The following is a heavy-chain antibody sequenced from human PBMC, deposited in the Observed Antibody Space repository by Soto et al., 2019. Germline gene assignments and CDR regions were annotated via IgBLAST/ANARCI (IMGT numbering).Heavy chain of an antibody. J-gene: IGHJ6*02. Sequence: GGSLRLSCAASGFTFSSYAMHWVRQAPGKGLEWVAVISYDGSNKYYADSVKGRFTISRDNSKNTLYLQMNSLRAEDTAVYYCARGYCSSTSCYGAHYYYGMDVWGQGTTVTVSS. V-gene: IGHV3-30-3*01. CDR2: ISYDGSNK. CDR3: ARGYCSSTSCYGAHYYYGMDV. CDR1: GFTFSSYA. D-gene: IGHD2-2*01.